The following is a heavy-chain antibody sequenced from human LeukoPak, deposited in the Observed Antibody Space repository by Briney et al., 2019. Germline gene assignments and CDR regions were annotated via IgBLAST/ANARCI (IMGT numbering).Heavy chain of an antibody. Sequence: PGGSLRLSCAASGFTFSSYGMHWVRQAPGKGLEWVAVIWYDGSNKYYADSVKGRFTISRDNSKNTLYLQMNSLRAEDTAVYYCASDSRFKYQLLTYYYGMDVWGQGTTVTVSS. CDR2: IWYDGSNK. V-gene: IGHV3-33*01. CDR3: ASDSRFKYQLLTYYYGMDV. J-gene: IGHJ6*02. CDR1: GFTFSSYG. D-gene: IGHD2-2*01.